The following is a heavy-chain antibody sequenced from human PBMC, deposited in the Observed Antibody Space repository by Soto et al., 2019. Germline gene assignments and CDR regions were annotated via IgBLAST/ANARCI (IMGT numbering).Heavy chain of an antibody. CDR1: GDSVSSNSAA. CDR2: TYYRSKWFN. D-gene: IGHD6-6*01. CDR3: AKDLASESSSEHIFHWFDP. V-gene: IGHV6-1*01. J-gene: IGHJ5*02. Sequence: SQTLSLTCAISGDSVSSNSAAWNWIRQSPSRGLEWLGRTYYRSKWFNDHAISVKSRIAINPDTSKNHFSLQLNSVTPDDTAVYYCAKDLASESSSEHIFHWFDPWGQGTLVTVSS.